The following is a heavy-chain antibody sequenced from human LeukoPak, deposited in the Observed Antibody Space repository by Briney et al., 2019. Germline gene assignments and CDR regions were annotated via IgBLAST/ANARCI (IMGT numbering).Heavy chain of an antibody. V-gene: IGHV3-30*03. CDR2: TSFDGGSK. CDR3: ARPTGITWNYYLDS. Sequence: GSLRLSCAASGFPFSTYGMHWVRQAPGKGLEWVAVTSFDGGSKYYADSVQGRFTISRDNSKSTLYLQMNSLRAEDTAVYYCARPTGITWNYYLDSWGQGTLVTVSS. D-gene: IGHD1-7*01. CDR1: GFPFSTYG. J-gene: IGHJ4*02.